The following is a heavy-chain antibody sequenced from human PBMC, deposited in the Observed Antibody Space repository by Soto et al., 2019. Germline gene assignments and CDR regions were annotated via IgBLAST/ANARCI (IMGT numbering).Heavy chain of an antibody. CDR2: ISYDGSNK. CDR3: AKGGRQQLQTGRYYYYGMDV. D-gene: IGHD6-13*01. Sequence: GGSLRLSCAASGFTFSSYGMHWVRQAPGKGLEWVAVISYDGSNKYYADSVKGRFTISRDNSKNTLYLQMNSLRAEDTAVYYCAKGGRQQLQTGRYYYYGMDVWGQGTTVTVSS. J-gene: IGHJ6*02. V-gene: IGHV3-30*18. CDR1: GFTFSSYG.